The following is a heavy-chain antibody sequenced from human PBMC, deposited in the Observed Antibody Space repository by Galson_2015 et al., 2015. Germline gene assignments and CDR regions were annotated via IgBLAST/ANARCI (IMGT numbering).Heavy chain of an antibody. CDR3: ARHPTSGPIVVPAAMPDY. D-gene: IGHD2-2*01. V-gene: IGHV5-51*01. J-gene: IGHJ4*02. CDR2: IYPGDSDT. Sequence: QSGAEVKKPGESLTISCKGSGYSFTSYWIGWVRQMPGQGLEWMGMIYPGDSDTSYSPSFQGQVTISADKSISTAYLQWSSLKASDSARYYCARHPTSGPIVVPAAMPDYWGQGTLVTVSS. CDR1: GYSFTSYW.